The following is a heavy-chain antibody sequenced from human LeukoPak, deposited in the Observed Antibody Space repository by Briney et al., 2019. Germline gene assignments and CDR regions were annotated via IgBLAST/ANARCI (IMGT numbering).Heavy chain of an antibody. CDR1: GGTFSSYA. J-gene: IGHJ4*02. V-gene: IGHV1-69*01. CDR2: IIPIFGTA. D-gene: IGHD6-19*01. Sequence: SVKVSCKASGGTFSSYAISWVRQAPGQGLEWMGGIIPIFGTANYAQKFQGRVTITADESTSTAYMELSSLRSEDTAVYYCARPALRSGKYSSGWYLKYYFDYWGQGTLVTVSS. CDR3: ARPALRSGKYSSGWYLKYYFDY.